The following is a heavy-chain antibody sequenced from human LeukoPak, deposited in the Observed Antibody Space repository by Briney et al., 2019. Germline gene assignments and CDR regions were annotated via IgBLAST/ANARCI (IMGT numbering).Heavy chain of an antibody. V-gene: IGHV4-34*01. CDR3: SRGSDTYKSGVD. CDR1: GGSFSGYY. D-gene: IGHD1-26*01. CDR2: IHPSGST. Sequence: SETLSLTCVVYGGSFSGYYWSWVRQPPGKGLEWIGEIHPSGSTNYNPSLKSRVTISVDTSKNQFSLKLSSVTAADTAVYFCSRGSDTYKSGVDWGQGTLVTVSS. J-gene: IGHJ4*02.